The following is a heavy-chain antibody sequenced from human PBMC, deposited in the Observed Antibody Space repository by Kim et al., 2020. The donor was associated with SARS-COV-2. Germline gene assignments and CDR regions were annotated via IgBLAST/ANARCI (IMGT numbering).Heavy chain of an antibody. J-gene: IGHJ4*02. CDR3: ARGPFDSYFDY. D-gene: IGHD3-9*01. CDR2: ISSGGSTI. Sequence: GGSLRLSCAASGFTFSSYEMNWVRQAPGKGLEWVSYISSGGSTIYYADSVKGRFTISRDNAKNTLYLQMNSLRAEDTAVYYCARGPFDSYFDYWGQGTLVTVSS. CDR1: GFTFSSYE. V-gene: IGHV3-48*03.